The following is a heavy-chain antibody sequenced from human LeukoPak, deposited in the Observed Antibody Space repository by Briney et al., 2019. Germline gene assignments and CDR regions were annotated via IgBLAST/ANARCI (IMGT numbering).Heavy chain of an antibody. CDR2: IYSGGST. Sequence: GGSLRLSCAASGFTVSSNYMSWVRQAPGKGLEWVSVIYSGGSTYYADSVKGRFTISRDNSKNTLYLQMNSLRAEDTAVYYCARDLPLLWFGELRFGFDYWGQGTLVTVFS. D-gene: IGHD3-10*01. J-gene: IGHJ4*02. CDR1: GFTVSSNY. V-gene: IGHV3-66*01. CDR3: ARDLPLLWFGELRFGFDY.